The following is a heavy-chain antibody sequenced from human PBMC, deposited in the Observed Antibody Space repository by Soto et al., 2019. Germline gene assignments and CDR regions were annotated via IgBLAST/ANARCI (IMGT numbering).Heavy chain of an antibody. CDR2: IYHRRTN. Sequence: SETLSLTCAVSGASISSTYWWTWVRQPPGKGLEWIGEIYHRRTNNHNPSRKSRVIISIDKSKNQFSLTLSSVSAADTAIYFCARRNYYGSVDYFEFWGQGTLVTVSS. CDR1: GASISSTYW. CDR3: ARRNYYGSVDYFEF. V-gene: IGHV4-4*02. D-gene: IGHD3-10*01. J-gene: IGHJ4*02.